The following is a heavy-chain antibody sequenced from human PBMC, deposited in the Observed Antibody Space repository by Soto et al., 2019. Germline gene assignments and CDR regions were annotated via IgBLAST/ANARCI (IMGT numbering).Heavy chain of an antibody. CDR2: INSGGST. J-gene: IGHJ3*01. CDR3: ARDRGYR. Sequence: QLVESGGGLVQPGGSLRLSCAASGFSVSHNYMKWVRQAPGKGLEWVSLINSGGSTYYAHSVESMFTISKDNSKNTLFLQMNSLRVDDTSVYYCARDRGYRWGQGTIFTVSS. V-gene: IGHV3-66*01. CDR1: GFSVSHNY. D-gene: IGHD5-12*01.